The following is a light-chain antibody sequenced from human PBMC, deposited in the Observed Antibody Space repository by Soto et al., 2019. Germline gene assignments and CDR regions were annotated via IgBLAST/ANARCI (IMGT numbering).Light chain of an antibody. CDR1: SSNIGNNY. V-gene: IGLV1-51*01. Sequence: QAVVTQPPSVSAAPGQKVTISCSGGSSNIGNNYVSWYQQLPRTAPKLLIYDNNKRPSGIPDRFSGSKSGTSATLGITGLQTGDEANYYCGTWDSSLSVVLFGGGTKVTVL. CDR2: DNN. CDR3: GTWDSSLSVVL. J-gene: IGLJ2*01.